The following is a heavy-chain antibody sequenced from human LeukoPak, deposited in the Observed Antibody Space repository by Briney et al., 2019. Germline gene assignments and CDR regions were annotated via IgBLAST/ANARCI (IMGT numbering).Heavy chain of an antibody. V-gene: IGHV1-18*01. CDR1: GYTFTSCG. CDR2: ISAYNGNT. D-gene: IGHD2-8*01. J-gene: IGHJ4*02. Sequence: ASVKVSCKASGYTFTSCGISWVRQAPGQGLEWMGWISAYNGNTNYAQKLQGRVTMTTDTPTSTAYMELRSLRSDDTAVYYCARDRYCTNGVCYTRAPPFDYLGQGTLATVSS. CDR3: ARDRYCTNGVCYTRAPPFDY.